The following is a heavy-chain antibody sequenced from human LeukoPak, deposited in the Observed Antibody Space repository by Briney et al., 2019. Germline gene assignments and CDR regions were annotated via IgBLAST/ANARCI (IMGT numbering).Heavy chain of an antibody. Sequence: GGTLRLFCAASGFTFSSYAMHWVRQAPGKGLEWVAFIRYDGSNTYYADSVKGRFTVSRDNSKSTLYLQMNSLRAEDTAVYYRAKCGSHNWFDPWGQGTLVTVSS. CDR2: IRYDGSNT. J-gene: IGHJ5*02. CDR1: GFTFSSYA. V-gene: IGHV3-30*02. CDR3: AKCGSHNWFDP. D-gene: IGHD1-26*01.